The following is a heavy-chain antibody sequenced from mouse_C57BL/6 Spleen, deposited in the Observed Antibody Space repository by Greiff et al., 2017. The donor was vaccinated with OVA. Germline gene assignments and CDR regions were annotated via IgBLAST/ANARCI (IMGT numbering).Heavy chain of an antibody. V-gene: IGHV1-50*01. CDR3: ASPMVTGG. D-gene: IGHD2-2*01. CDR1: GYTFTSYW. J-gene: IGHJ2*01. CDR2: IDPSDSYT. Sequence: VQLQQPGAELVKPGASVKLSCKASGYTFTSYWMQWVKQRPGQGLEWIGEIDPSDSYTNYNQKFKGKATLTVDTSSSTAYMQLGSLTSEDSAVYYCASPMVTGGWGQGTTLTVSS.